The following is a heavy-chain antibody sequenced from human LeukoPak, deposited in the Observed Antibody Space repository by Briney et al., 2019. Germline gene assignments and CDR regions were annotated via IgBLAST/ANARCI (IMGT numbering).Heavy chain of an antibody. Sequence: ASVKVSCKASGYTFTGYYMHWVRQAPGQGLEWMGWINPNSGGTNYAQKFQGRVTMTRDTSISTAYMELSRLRSDDTAVYYCARNGWVTSWTFDIWGQGTMVTVSS. CDR2: INPNSGGT. CDR1: GYTFTGYY. V-gene: IGHV1-2*02. D-gene: IGHD3-16*01. J-gene: IGHJ3*02. CDR3: ARNGWVTSWTFDI.